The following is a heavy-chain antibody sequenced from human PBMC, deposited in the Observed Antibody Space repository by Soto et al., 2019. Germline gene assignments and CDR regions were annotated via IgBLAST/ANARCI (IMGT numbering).Heavy chain of an antibody. CDR3: ARAPYYYDSSGSRGY. Sequence: GGSLRLSCAASGFTFSSYSMNWVRQAPGKGLEWVSSISSSSSYIYYADSVKGRFTISRDNAKNSLYLQMNSLRAEDTAVYYCARAPYYYDSSGSRGYWGQGTLVTVPS. D-gene: IGHD3-22*01. CDR2: ISSSSSYI. V-gene: IGHV3-21*01. CDR1: GFTFSSYS. J-gene: IGHJ4*02.